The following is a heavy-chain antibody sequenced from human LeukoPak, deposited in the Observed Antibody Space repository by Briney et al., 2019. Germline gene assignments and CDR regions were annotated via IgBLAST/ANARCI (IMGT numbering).Heavy chain of an antibody. V-gene: IGHV3-21*01. CDR2: ITSSSTYI. CDR1: GFTFSSYS. D-gene: IGHD5-12*01. CDR3: ARDQGYSGYDYYFDY. J-gene: IGHJ4*01. Sequence: GGSLRLSCAASGFTFSSYSMNWVRQAPGKGLEWVSSITSSSTYIYYADSVKGRFTISRDNAKNSLSLQMNSLRAEDTAVYYCARDQGYSGYDYYFDYWGQGTLVTVSS.